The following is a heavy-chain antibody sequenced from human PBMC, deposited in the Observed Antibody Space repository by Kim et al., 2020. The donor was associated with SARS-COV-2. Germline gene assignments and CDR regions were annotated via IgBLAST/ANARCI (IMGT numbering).Heavy chain of an antibody. CDR3: AGHRSNWWFEN. V-gene: IGHV3-48*02. D-gene: IGHD6-13*01. Sequence: KGRFTVSRDNAKNSLYLKMNGLGHEDTAVYYCAGHRSNWWFENWGQGTLVTVSS. J-gene: IGHJ4*02.